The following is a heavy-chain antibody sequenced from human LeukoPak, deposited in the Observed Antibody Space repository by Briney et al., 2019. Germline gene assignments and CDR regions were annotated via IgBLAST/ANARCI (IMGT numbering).Heavy chain of an antibody. V-gene: IGHV4-31*03. CDR3: AREGSSAYYYGMDV. CDR2: IYYSGST. CDR1: GGSISSGGYY. Sequence: SQTLSLTCTVSGGSISSGGYYWSWIRQHPGKGLEWIGYIYYSGSTYYNPSLKSRVTISVDTSKNQFPLKLSSVTAADTAVYYCAREGSSAYYYGMDVWGQGTTVTVSS. J-gene: IGHJ6*02.